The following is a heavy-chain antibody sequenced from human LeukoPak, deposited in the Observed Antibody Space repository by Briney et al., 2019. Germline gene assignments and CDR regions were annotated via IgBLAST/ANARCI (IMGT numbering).Heavy chain of an antibody. J-gene: IGHJ6*02. D-gene: IGHD2-2*01. CDR2: IYPGDSDT. V-gene: IGHV5-51*01. CDR1: GYSFTNYW. CDR3: ARRDGYCSSTSCYADYYYGMDV. Sequence: GESLKISCKGSGYSFTNYWIGWVRQMPGKGLEWMGIIYPGDSDTTYSPSFQGQVTVSADKSISTAYLQWSSLKASDTAMYYCARRDGYCSSTSCYADYYYGMDVWGQGTTVTVSS.